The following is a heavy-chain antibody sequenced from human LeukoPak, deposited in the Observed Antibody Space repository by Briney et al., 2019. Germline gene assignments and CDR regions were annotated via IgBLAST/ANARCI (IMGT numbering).Heavy chain of an antibody. CDR1: GGSFSGYY. CDR2: INHSGST. D-gene: IGHD6-13*01. Sequence: SETLSLTCGVYGGSFSGYYWNWIRQSPGKGLEWIGEINHSGSTNYNPSLKSRGTISVDTSQKQFSLRLTSVRAADAAVYYCARGRYLTTLGGAAAGFLDYWGQGTVVTVSS. V-gene: IGHV4-34*01. J-gene: IGHJ4*02. CDR3: ARGRYLTTLGGAAAGFLDY.